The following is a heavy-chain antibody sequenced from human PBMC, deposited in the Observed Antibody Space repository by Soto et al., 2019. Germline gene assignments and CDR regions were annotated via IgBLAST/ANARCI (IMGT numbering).Heavy chain of an antibody. CDR1: GFTLSSYW. CDR2: IKQDGSEK. J-gene: IGHJ2*01. V-gene: IGHV3-7*05. D-gene: IGHD3-16*02. Sequence: EVYLVESGGGLVQPGGSLRLSCAASGFTLSSYWMTWVRQAPGKGLEWVANIKQDGSEKYFVDSVKGRFTISRDNAKNSLYLQMNRLRAEDTAVYYCARLANYVWGSYRNWYFDLWGRGTLVTVSS. CDR3: ARLANYVWGSYRNWYFDL.